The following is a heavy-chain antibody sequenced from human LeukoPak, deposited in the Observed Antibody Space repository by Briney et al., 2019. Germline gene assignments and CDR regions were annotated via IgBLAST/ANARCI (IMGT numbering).Heavy chain of an antibody. V-gene: IGHV3-23*01. CDR3: ANRPSGWYLTVFDY. Sequence: GGSLRLSCAASGFTFSSYAMSWVRQAPGKGLEWVSAISGSGGSTYYADSVKGRFTISRDNSKNTLYLQMNSLRAEDTAVYYCANRPSGWYLTVFDYWGREPWSPSPQ. CDR2: ISGSGGST. J-gene: IGHJ4*02. CDR1: GFTFSSYA. D-gene: IGHD6-19*01.